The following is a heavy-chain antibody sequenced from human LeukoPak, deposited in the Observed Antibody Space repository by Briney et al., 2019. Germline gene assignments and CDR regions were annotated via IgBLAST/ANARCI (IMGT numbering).Heavy chain of an antibody. Sequence: PGGSLRLSCAASGFTFSSYAMHWVRQAPGKGLEYVSATSSNGGSTYYANSVKGRFTISRDNSKNTLYLQMGSLRAEDMAVYYCAREERGAMVVDYWGQGTLVTVSS. J-gene: IGHJ4*02. V-gene: IGHV3-64*01. CDR1: GFTFSSYA. CDR3: AREERGAMVVDY. CDR2: TSSNGGST. D-gene: IGHD5-18*01.